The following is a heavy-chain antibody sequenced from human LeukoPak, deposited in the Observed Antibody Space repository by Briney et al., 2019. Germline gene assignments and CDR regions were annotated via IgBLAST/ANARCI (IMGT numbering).Heavy chain of an antibody. Sequence: ETPCPTCTVSGGSMSSYYWSWIRQPPGKGLEWIGYIYYSGSTKYNPSLKSRVTISLDRSKNQFSLKLSSVTAADTAVYFCARGYGDNSGAFDIWGQGTMVTVSS. J-gene: IGHJ3*02. CDR1: GGSMSSYY. V-gene: IGHV4-59*12. CDR2: IYYSGST. D-gene: IGHD4-23*01. CDR3: ARGYGDNSGAFDI.